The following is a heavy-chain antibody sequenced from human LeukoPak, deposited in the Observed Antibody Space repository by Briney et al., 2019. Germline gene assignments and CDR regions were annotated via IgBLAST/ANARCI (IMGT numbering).Heavy chain of an antibody. CDR3: ARDRSFARGVAAAIGGGWFDP. J-gene: IGHJ5*02. CDR1: GYIFSIYN. CDR2: MNPNIDNT. V-gene: IGHV1-8*01. D-gene: IGHD2-2*02. Sequence: ASVKVSCKASGYIFSIYNINWVRQATRQALERIGWMNPNIDNTGYAQKFQGRVTMTRNTSINTAYMELSSMGSEETAVYYCARDRSFARGVAAAIGGGWFDPWGQGTLVTVSS.